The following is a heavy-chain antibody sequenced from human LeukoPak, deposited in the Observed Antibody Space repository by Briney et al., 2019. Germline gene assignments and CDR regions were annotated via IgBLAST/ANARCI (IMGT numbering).Heavy chain of an antibody. D-gene: IGHD5-18*01. Sequence: GGSLGLSCAASGFTFSSYAMSWVRQAPGKGLEWVSGISGSDDSTYYADSVKGRSTISRDNSKNALYLQMNSLRAEDTAIYYCTKNRLDTAMPLDYWGQGTLVIVSS. CDR3: TKNRLDTAMPLDY. CDR2: ISGSDDST. J-gene: IGHJ4*02. V-gene: IGHV3-23*01. CDR1: GFTFSSYA.